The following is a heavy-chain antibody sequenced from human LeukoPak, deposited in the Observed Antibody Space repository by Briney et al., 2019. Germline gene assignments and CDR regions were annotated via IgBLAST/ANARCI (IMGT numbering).Heavy chain of an antibody. CDR3: VRDLVGSSYVFDY. CDR2: IYYSGST. V-gene: IGHV4-39*07. J-gene: IGHJ4*02. CDR1: GGSISSSSYY. D-gene: IGHD2-2*01. Sequence: SETLSLTCTVSGGSISSSSYYWGWIRQPPGKGLEWIGSIYYSGSTYYNPSLKSRVTISVDTSKNQFSLKLSSVTAADTAVYYCVRDLVGSSYVFDYWGQGTLVTVSS.